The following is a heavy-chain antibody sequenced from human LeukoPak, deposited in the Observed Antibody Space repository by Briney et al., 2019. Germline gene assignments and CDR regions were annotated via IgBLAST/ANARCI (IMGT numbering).Heavy chain of an antibody. CDR2: IKSKTDGGTT. J-gene: IGHJ6*04. CDR3: WAAAAYYYYYGMDV. CDR1: GFTFSNAW. V-gene: IGHV3-15*01. D-gene: IGHD6-13*01. Sequence: GGSLRLSCAASGFTFSNAWMSWVRQAPGKGLEWVGRIKSKTDGGTTDYAAPVKRRFTISRDDSKNTLYLQMNSLKTEDTAVYYCWAAAAYYYYYGMDVWGKGTTVTVSS.